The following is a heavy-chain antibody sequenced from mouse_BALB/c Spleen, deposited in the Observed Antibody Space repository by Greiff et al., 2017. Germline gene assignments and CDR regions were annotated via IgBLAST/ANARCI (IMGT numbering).Heavy chain of an antibody. J-gene: IGHJ4*01. CDR2: IDPENGDT. Sequence: EVQRVESGAELVRSGASVKLSCTASGFNIKDYYMHWVKQRPEQGLEWIGWIDPENGDTEYAPKFQGKATMTADTSSNTAYLQLSSLTSEDTAVYYCNAGESLLRLGAMDYWGQGTSVTVSS. D-gene: IGHD1-2*01. CDR3: NAGESLLRLGAMDY. V-gene: IGHV14-4*02. CDR1: GFNIKDYY.